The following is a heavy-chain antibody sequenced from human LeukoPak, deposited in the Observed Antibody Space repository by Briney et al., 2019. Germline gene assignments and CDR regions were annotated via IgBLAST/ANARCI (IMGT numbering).Heavy chain of an antibody. D-gene: IGHD4-17*01. CDR1: GGSISSYY. J-gene: IGHJ6*03. Sequence: SETLSLTCTVSGGSISSYYWSWIRQPPGKGLEWIGNIYYSGSTNYNPSLKSRVTISVDTSKNQFSLKLSSVTAADTAVYYCARYVSDDYGDYHYYYYYMDVWGKGTTVTISS. CDR2: IYYSGST. CDR3: ARYVSDDYGDYHYYYYYMDV. V-gene: IGHV4-59*01.